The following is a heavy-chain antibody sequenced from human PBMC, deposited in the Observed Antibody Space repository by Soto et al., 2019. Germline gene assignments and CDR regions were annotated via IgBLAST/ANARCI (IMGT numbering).Heavy chain of an antibody. J-gene: IGHJ6*02. Sequence: QVQLVQSGAEEKKPGASVKVSCKASGYTFTSYAMHWVRQAPGQRLEWMGWINAGNGNTKYSQQFQGRGTITRDTPASTAYMELSRRRSEETAGSYCARGTGSGMADWGQGTTVTV. CDR2: INAGNGNT. CDR1: GYTFTSYA. CDR3: ARGTGSGMAD. V-gene: IGHV1-3*05. D-gene: IGHD3-10*01.